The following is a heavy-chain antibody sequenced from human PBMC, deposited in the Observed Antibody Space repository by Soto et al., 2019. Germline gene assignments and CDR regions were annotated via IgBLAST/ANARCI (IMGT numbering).Heavy chain of an antibody. J-gene: IGHJ4*02. Sequence: GASVKVSCKASGYTFTSYGISWVREAPGQGLEWMGWISAYNGNTNYAQKLQGRVTMTTDTSTSTAYMEPRSLRSDDTAVYYCARTGVKSVVVVAATYGNDYWGQGTLVTVSS. CDR3: ARTGVKSVVVVAATYGNDY. D-gene: IGHD2-15*01. V-gene: IGHV1-18*04. CDR2: ISAYNGNT. CDR1: GYTFTSYG.